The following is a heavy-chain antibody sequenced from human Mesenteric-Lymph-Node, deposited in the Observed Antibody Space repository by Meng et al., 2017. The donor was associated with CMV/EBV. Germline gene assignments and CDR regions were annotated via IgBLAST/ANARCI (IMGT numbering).Heavy chain of an antibody. J-gene: IGHJ3*02. CDR1: FSSYS. Sequence: FSSYSMNWVRRAPGKGLEWVSSISSSSYIYYADSVKGRFTISRDNAKNSLYLQMNSLRAEDTAVYYCAYTLARLERPGAVWPDAFDIWGQGTMVTVS. V-gene: IGHV3-21*01. CDR3: AYTLARLERPGAVWPDAFDI. D-gene: IGHD3-16*01. CDR2: ISSSSYI.